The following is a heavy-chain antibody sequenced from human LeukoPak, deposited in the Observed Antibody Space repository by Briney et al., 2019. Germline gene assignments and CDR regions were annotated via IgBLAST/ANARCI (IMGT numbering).Heavy chain of an antibody. CDR3: ARGDPVAGNSLDY. CDR2: IYHSGST. V-gene: IGHV4-4*02. J-gene: IGHJ4*02. CDR1: GGSISSSNW. Sequence: SETLSLTCAVSGGSISSSNWWSWVRQPPGKGLEWIGEIYHSGSTNYNPSLKSRVTISVDKSKNQFSLKLSSVTAADTAVYYCARGDPVAGNSLDYWGQGTLVTVSS. D-gene: IGHD6-19*01.